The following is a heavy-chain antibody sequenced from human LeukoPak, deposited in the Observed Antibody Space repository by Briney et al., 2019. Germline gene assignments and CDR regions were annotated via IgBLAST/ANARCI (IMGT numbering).Heavy chain of an antibody. CDR3: AKDLQYYYDSSGYYGPSFVY. J-gene: IGHJ4*02. D-gene: IGHD3-22*01. V-gene: IGHV3-9*01. Sequence: GRSLRLSCAASGFTFDDYAMHWVRQAPGKCLEWVSGISWNSGSISYADSVKGRFTISRENAKNSLYLQMNSLRAEDTALYYCAKDLQYYYDSSGYYGPSFVYWGQGTLVTVSS. CDR1: GFTFDDYA. CDR2: ISWNSGSI.